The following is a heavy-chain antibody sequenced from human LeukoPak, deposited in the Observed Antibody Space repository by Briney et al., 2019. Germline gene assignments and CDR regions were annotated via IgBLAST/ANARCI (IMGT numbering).Heavy chain of an antibody. CDR1: GYTFTGYY. V-gene: IGHV1-2*02. D-gene: IGHD2-2*01. J-gene: IGHJ4*02. CDR2: INPHSGGT. Sequence: ASVKVSCKASGYTFTGYYLHWVRQAPGQGLEWMGWINPHSGGTNYAQKFQGRVTMTRDTSISTAYMALSRLRSDDTAVYYCVRDRTKYCSSTSCPLDYWGQGTLVTVSS. CDR3: VRDRTKYCSSTSCPLDY.